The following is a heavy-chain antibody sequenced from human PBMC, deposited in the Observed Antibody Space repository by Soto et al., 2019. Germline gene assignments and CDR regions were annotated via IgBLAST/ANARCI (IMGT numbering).Heavy chain of an antibody. CDR2: ISTSGRDT. D-gene: IGHD3-22*01. J-gene: IGHJ4*02. CDR1: GFTFSDYY. Sequence: KPGGSLRLSCAASGFTFSDYYMTWIRQAPGKGLEWISYISTSGRDTEYADSVKGRFLISRDNAKRSLYLQMNSLRVEDTAVYYCARWLEVLTTSDSWGQGTLVTVSS. V-gene: IGHV3-11*06. CDR3: ARWLEVLTTSDS.